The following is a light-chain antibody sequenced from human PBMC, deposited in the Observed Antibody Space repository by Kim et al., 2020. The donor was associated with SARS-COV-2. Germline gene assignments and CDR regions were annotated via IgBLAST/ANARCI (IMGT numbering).Light chain of an antibody. CDR1: SSNIGAGYD. V-gene: IGLV1-40*01. Sequence: QSVLTPPPSVSGAPGQRVTISCTGSSSNIGAGYDVQWYQHLPGTAPELLIYGINNRPSGVPDRFSASKSGTSASLAISGLQAEDAADYYCQSFDSSLSGWVFGGGTKVTVL. CDR3: QSFDSSLSGWV. CDR2: GIN. J-gene: IGLJ3*02.